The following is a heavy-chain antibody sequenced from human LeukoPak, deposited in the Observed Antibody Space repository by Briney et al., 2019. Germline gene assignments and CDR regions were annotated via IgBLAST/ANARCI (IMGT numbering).Heavy chain of an antibody. Sequence: GGSLRLSCVGSGFTFSYDGMSWVRQAPGKGLEWVGRIKSKSDGRTKDYAAPVKGTLTISRCDSRNTLYLQMKNLKTEDTGLYYCSTRRQVGWWGEGTLVTVS. J-gene: IGHJ4*02. CDR3: STRRQVGW. CDR2: IKSKSDGRTK. D-gene: IGHD2-15*01. V-gene: IGHV3-15*01. CDR1: GFTFSYDG.